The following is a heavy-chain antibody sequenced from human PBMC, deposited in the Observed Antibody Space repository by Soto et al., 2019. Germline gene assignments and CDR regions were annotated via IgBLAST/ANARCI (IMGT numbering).Heavy chain of an antibody. CDR3: AKDLRPGLVVPTKSGFDP. J-gene: IGHJ5*02. Sequence: GGSLRLSCAASGFTFNNYAMAWVRQAPGKGLEWVSSIGHSGYSINYGDSVKGRFTISRDNSKNMLFLEMRGLRAEDTATYYCAKDLRPGLVVPTKSGFDPWGQGTRVTVSS. D-gene: IGHD3-10*01. CDR1: GFTFNNYA. V-gene: IGHV3-23*01. CDR2: IGHSGYSI.